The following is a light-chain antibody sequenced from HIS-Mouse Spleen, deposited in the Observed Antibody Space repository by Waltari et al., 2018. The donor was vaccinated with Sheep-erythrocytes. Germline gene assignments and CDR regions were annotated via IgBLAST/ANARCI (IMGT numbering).Light chain of an antibody. Sequence: MVLTQSPGTLSLAPGKRATFPCRASQSVSSSYLAWYQQKPGQAPRLLIYGASSRATGIPDRFSGSGSGTDFTLTISRLEPEDFAVYYCQQYGSSPLFTFGPGTKVDIK. CDR3: QQYGSSPLFT. CDR1: QSVSSSY. CDR2: GAS. J-gene: IGKJ3*01. V-gene: IGKV3-20*01.